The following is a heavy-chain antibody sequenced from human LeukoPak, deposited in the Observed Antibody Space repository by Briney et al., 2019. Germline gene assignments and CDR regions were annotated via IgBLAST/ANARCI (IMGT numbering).Heavy chain of an antibody. V-gene: IGHV3-9*01. D-gene: IGHD4-17*01. Sequence: GRSLRLSCAASGFTFDDYAMHWVRQAPGKGLEWVSGISWNSGSIGYADSVKGRFTISRDNAKNSLYLQMNSLRAEDTALYYCAKGTTVTGFDYWGQGTLVTVSS. J-gene: IGHJ4*02. CDR2: ISWNSGSI. CDR1: GFTFDDYA. CDR3: AKGTTVTGFDY.